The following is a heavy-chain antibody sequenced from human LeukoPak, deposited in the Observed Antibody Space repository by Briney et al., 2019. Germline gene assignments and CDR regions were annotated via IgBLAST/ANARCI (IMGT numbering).Heavy chain of an antibody. J-gene: IGHJ3*02. CDR1: GXTFSSYA. D-gene: IGHD2-21*02. CDR3: ASRNQYCGGDCFWAFDI. Sequence: GGSLRLSCAASGXTFSSYAMHWVRQAPGKGLEWVAVISYDGSNKYYADSVKGRFTISRDNAKNSLYLQMNSLRAEDTAVYYCASRNQYCGGDCFWAFDIWGQGTMVTVSS. V-gene: IGHV3-30-3*01. CDR2: ISYDGSNK.